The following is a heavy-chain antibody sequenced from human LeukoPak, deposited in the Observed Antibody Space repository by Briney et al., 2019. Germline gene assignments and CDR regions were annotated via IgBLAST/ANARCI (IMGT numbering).Heavy chain of an antibody. J-gene: IGHJ4*02. CDR3: AKGSGRWED. CDR2: ISGSGSST. Sequence: PGGSLRLSCAASGFTFSSYAMNWVRQAPGKGLEWVSGISGSGSSTYYAASVKGRYTISRDNSKNTLYLQMNSLRAEDTAVYYCAKGSGRWEDWGQGTLVTVSS. V-gene: IGHV3-23*01. D-gene: IGHD3-10*01. CDR1: GFTFSSYA.